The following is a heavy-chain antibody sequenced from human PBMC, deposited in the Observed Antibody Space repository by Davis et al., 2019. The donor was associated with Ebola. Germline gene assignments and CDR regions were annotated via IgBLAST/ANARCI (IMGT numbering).Heavy chain of an antibody. D-gene: IGHD1-1*01. J-gene: IGHJ4*02. V-gene: IGHV3-30-3*01. CDR1: GFTFSSYA. CDR3: ARVRTGMRGYFDS. Sequence: PGGSLRLSCAASGFTFSSYAMHWVRQTPGKGLEWVAIISYDGSNKYYADSVKGRFIISRDSSKNTLYLQMNSLRAEDTAVYYCARVRTGMRGYFDSWGQGTLVTVSS. CDR2: ISYDGSNK.